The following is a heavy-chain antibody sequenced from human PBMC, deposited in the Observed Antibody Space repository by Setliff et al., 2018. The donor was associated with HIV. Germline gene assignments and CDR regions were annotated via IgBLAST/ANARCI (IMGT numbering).Heavy chain of an antibody. CDR1: GGSFNDYY. Sequence: KTSETLSLTCAVYGGSFNDYYWTLIRQPPGKGLEWIGEIDHSGSTKYHASLKSRVTISIDTSKNQISLKLSSVTAADTAVYYCARGLNYYGSGSYLPLGYWGQGTLVTVSS. CDR2: IDHSGST. J-gene: IGHJ4*02. CDR3: ARGLNYYGSGSYLPLGY. D-gene: IGHD3-10*01. V-gene: IGHV4-34*01.